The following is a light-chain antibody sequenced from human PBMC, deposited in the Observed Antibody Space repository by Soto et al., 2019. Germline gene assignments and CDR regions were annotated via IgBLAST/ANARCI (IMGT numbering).Light chain of an antibody. CDR3: QQSFSVPFT. CDR1: QDIGNS. CDR2: AAS. J-gene: IGKJ3*01. Sequence: DIQMTQSPSSLSASIGDRVTITCQASQDIGNSLNWYQQLPGKAPNLLIYAASRLQSGVPSRFSGSGSATDFSLTISSLQPEDFATYFCQQSFSVPFTFGPGTKVDIK. V-gene: IGKV1-39*01.